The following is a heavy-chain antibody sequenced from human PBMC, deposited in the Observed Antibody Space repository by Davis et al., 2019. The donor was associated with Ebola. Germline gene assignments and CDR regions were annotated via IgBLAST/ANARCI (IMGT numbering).Heavy chain of an antibody. Sequence: ASVKVSCKASGYTFTHYYMHWVRQAPGQGLEWMGRINPIGGTTTYAQKFQGRATMTRDTSTSTVYMELSSLRFEDTAVYYCEREAPLGYDEGDRTYWGQGTLVTVSS. CDR3: EREAPLGYDEGDRTY. V-gene: IGHV1-46*01. CDR1: GYTFTHYY. CDR2: INPIGGTT. D-gene: IGHD5-12*01. J-gene: IGHJ4*02.